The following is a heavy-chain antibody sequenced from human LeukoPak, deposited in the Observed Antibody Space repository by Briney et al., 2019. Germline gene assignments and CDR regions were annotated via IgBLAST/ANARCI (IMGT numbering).Heavy chain of an antibody. Sequence: PSETLSLTCTVSGGSISSSSYYWVWIRQPPGKGLEWIGSIYYSGSTYYNPALKIRVTISVYTSKNQFSLKLSSATAADTAVYYCASRMYSSSSRLNFDYWGQGTLVTVSS. CDR1: GGSISSSSYY. J-gene: IGHJ4*02. CDR3: ASRMYSSSSRLNFDY. D-gene: IGHD6-6*01. CDR2: IYYSGST. V-gene: IGHV4-39*01.